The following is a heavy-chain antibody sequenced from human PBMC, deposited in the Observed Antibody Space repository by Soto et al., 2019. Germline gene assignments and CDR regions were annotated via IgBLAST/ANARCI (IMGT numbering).Heavy chain of an antibody. Sequence: QVQLVQSGAEVKKPGSSVKVSCQASGGTFLSYAISWVRQAPGQGLEWMGGVIPIFGTANYAQKFQGRVTNTADESTSPAYMELSSLRSEDTAVYYCAREVSCCGDCYSRGGYYCYGMDVWGQGTTVTVSS. CDR1: GGTFLSYA. J-gene: IGHJ6*02. CDR2: VIPIFGTA. V-gene: IGHV1-69*01. D-gene: IGHD2-21*02. CDR3: AREVSCCGDCYSRGGYYCYGMDV.